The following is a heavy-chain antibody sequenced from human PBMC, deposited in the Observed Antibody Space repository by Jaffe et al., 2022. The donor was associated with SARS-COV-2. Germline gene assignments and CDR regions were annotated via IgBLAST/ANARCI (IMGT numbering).Heavy chain of an antibody. D-gene: IGHD3-10*01. Sequence: QVQLVQSGAEVKKPGASVKVSCKASGYTFTGYYMHWVRQAPGQGLEWMGWINPNSGGTNYAQKFQGRVTMTRDTSISTAYMELSRLRSDDTAVYYCARVSMVRGVIAYGMDVWGQGTTVTVSS. CDR3: ARVSMVRGVIAYGMDV. V-gene: IGHV1-2*02. CDR1: GYTFTGYY. J-gene: IGHJ6*02. CDR2: INPNSGGT.